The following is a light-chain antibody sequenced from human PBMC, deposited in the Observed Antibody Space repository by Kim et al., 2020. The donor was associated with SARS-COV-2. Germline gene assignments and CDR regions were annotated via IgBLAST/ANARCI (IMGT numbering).Light chain of an antibody. CDR2: RNN. V-gene: IGLV10-54*01. CDR3: SAWDSRLSAVV. J-gene: IGLJ2*01. Sequence: QSGRRTGSGGRSEGGSEGAAWLQQHQGHPPKLLSYRNNNRPSGISERLSASRSGNTASLTITGLQPEDEADYYCSAWDSRLSAVVFGGGTQLTVL. CDR1: RSEGGSEG.